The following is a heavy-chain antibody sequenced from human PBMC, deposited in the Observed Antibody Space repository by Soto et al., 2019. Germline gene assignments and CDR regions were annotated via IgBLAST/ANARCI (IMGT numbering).Heavy chain of an antibody. D-gene: IGHD3-22*01. Sequence: SETLSLTCTVSGGSISSGGYYWSWIRQHPGKGLEWIGYIYYSGSTYYNPSLKSRVTISVDTSKNQFSLKLSSVTAADTAVYYCARKRPGRRITIIVGPFAYWGQGTLVTVSS. V-gene: IGHV4-31*03. J-gene: IGHJ4*02. CDR2: IYYSGST. CDR3: ARKRPGRRITIIVGPFAY. CDR1: GGSISSGGYY.